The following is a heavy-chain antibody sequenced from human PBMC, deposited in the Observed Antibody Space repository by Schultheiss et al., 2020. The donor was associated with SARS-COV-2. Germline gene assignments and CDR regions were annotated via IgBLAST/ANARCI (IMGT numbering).Heavy chain of an antibody. J-gene: IGHJ4*02. V-gene: IGHV3-35*01. CDR1: GFTFSNSD. CDR3: ARDADYYDSSGGFDY. D-gene: IGHD3-22*01. Sequence: GESLKISCAASGFTFSNSDMNWVHQAPGKGLEWVSGVSWNGSRTHYADSVKGRFIISRDNSKNTLYLQMNSLRAEDTAVYYCARDADYYDSSGGFDYWGQGTLVTVSS. CDR2: VSWNGSRT.